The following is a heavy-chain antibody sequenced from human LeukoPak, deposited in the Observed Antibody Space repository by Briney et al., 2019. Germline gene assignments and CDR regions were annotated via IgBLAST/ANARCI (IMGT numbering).Heavy chain of an antibody. CDR3: ARYGSGTYRQFDY. CDR2: FYGGGAT. D-gene: IGHD3-10*01. Sequence: GGSLRLSCAASGFTVTNNYMTWVRQAPGKGLEWVSVFYGGGATYYADSVKGRFTISRDGSKNTLYLQMNSLRAEDTAVYYCARYGSGTYRQFDYWGQGTLVTVSS. V-gene: IGHV3-53*01. J-gene: IGHJ4*02. CDR1: GFTVTNNY.